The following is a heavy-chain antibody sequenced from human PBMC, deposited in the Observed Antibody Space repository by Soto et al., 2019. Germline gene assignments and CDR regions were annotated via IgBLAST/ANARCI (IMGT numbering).Heavy chain of an antibody. D-gene: IGHD5-12*01. V-gene: IGHV1-69*06. J-gene: IGHJ6*02. CDR1: GGTFSSYA. CDR2: IIPIFGTA. Sequence: GASVKVSCKASGGTFSSYAISWVRQALGQGLEWMGGIIPIFGTANYAQKFQGRVTITADKSTSTAYMELSSLRSEDTAVYYCARTKVATPKNLLGSELDVWGQGTTVTVSS. CDR3: ARTKVATPKNLLGSELDV.